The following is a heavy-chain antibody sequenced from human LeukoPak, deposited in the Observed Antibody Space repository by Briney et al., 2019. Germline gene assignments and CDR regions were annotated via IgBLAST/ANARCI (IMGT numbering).Heavy chain of an antibody. V-gene: IGHV3-7*01. Sequence: GGSLRPSYAASGFTFSSYWMSWVRQAPGKGLEWVANIKQDGSEKYYVDSVKGRFTISRDNARNSLYLQMDNLRAEDTGVYYCARDFYDGFALDYWGQGTLVTVSS. D-gene: IGHD2/OR15-2a*01. CDR3: ARDFYDGFALDY. CDR1: GFTFSSYW. J-gene: IGHJ4*02. CDR2: IKQDGSEK.